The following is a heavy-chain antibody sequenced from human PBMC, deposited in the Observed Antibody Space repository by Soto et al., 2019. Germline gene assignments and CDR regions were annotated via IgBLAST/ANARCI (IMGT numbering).Heavy chain of an antibody. CDR1: GFIFSNYG. V-gene: IGHV3-33*01. CDR2: VWYDGSNT. J-gene: IGHJ3*02. Sequence: GGSLRLSCRASGFIFSNYGMHWVRQAAGKGLEWVAVVWYDGSNTYYADSVKGRFTISRDNSKSTLYLQMSSLRDEDTALYYCARAGDRSLCIRELGAFDIWGQGTKVTVSS. CDR3: ARAGDRSLCIRELGAFDI. D-gene: IGHD3-22*01.